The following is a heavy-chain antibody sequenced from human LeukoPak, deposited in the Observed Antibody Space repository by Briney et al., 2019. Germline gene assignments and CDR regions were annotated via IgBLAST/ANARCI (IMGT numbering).Heavy chain of an antibody. CDR1: GYTFTSYY. V-gene: IGHV1-46*01. Sequence: ASVKVSCKASGYTFTSYYIDWVRQAPGQGLEWMGVINPSGGSTRYAQKFQVRVTMTRDTSTSTVFMELSSLRSGDTAVYFCARGPPGRVYDTSKRALFDPWGQGTLVTVSS. D-gene: IGHD3-22*01. CDR2: INPSGGST. J-gene: IGHJ5*02. CDR3: ARGPPGRVYDTSKRALFDP.